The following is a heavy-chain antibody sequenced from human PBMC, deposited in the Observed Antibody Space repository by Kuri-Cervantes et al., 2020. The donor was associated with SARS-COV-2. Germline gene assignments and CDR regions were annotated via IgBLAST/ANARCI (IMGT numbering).Heavy chain of an antibody. J-gene: IGHJ4*02. CDR3: ARWVCSSSCYVPWDYFDY. V-gene: IGHV1-69*04. CDR2: IIPIFGIA. D-gene: IGHD2-2*01. Sequence: SVKVSCKASGGTFSSYAISWVRQAPGQGLEWMGRIIPIFGIANYARKFQGRVTITADKSTSTAYMELSSLRSEDTAVYYCARWVCSSSCYVPWDYFDYWGQGTLVTVSS. CDR1: GGTFSSYA.